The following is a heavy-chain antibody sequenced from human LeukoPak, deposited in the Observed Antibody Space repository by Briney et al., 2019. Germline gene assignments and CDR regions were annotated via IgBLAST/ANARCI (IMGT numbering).Heavy chain of an antibody. V-gene: IGHV4-59*08. J-gene: IGHJ3*01. CDR3: ARHPPEYYDSSGFAFDL. Sequence: SEALSLTCTVSGGSISGYYWSWIRQSPGRALEWIGYIYVSGATSYNPSLERRVSISEDTSKNQFSLRLSSVTAADTAVYFCARHPPEYYDSSGFAFDLWGQGTMVTVSS. CDR2: IYVSGAT. CDR1: GGSISGYY. D-gene: IGHD3-22*01.